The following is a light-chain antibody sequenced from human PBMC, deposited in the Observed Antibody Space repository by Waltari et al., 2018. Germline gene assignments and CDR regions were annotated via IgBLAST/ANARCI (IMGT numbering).Light chain of an antibody. V-gene: IGKV3-20*01. CDR1: IF. J-gene: IGKJ4*01. Sequence: IFVAWYRLNHDQAPTLLIYCASSRATGIPDRFSGSGSGTDFALTISSLEPEDFAVYYCQQYNISPLTFGGGTKVEIK. CDR2: CAS. CDR3: QQYNISPLT.